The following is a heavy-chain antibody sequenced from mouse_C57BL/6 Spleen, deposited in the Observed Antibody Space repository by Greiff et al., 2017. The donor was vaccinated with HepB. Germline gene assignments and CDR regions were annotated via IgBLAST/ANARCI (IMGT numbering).Heavy chain of an antibody. Sequence: QVQLKQPGAELVKPGASVKLSCKASGYTFTSYWMQWVKQRPGQGLEWIGEIDPSDSYTNYNQKFKGKATLTVDTSSSTAYMQLSSLTSEDSAVYYCASLDGYPGYWGQGTTLTVSS. CDR3: ASLDGYPGY. J-gene: IGHJ2*01. V-gene: IGHV1-50*01. CDR1: GYTFTSYW. CDR2: IDPSDSYT. D-gene: IGHD2-3*01.